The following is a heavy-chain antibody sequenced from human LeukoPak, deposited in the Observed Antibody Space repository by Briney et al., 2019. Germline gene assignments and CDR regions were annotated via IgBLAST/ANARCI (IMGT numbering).Heavy chain of an antibody. J-gene: IGHJ5*02. CDR2: INRSGST. Sequence: SETLSLTCAVYGGSFSGYYWSWIRQPPGKGLEWIGEINRSGSTNYNPSLKSRVTISVDTSKNQFSLKLSSVTAADTAVYYCARGRAPPCSGGSCYSVWWFDPWGQGTLVTVSS. CDR3: ARGRAPPCSGGSCYSVWWFDP. D-gene: IGHD2-15*01. CDR1: GGSFSGYY. V-gene: IGHV4-34*01.